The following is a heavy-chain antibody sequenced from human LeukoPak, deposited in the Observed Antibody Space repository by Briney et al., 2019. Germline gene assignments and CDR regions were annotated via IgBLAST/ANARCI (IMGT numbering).Heavy chain of an antibody. Sequence: SETLSLTCTVSGGSISSSSYYWGWIRQPPGEGLEWIGSIYYSGSTYYNPSLKSRVTISVDTSKNQFSLKLSSVTAADTAVYYCARQEVAVAGTGLDYWGQGTLVTVSS. V-gene: IGHV4-39*01. J-gene: IGHJ4*02. CDR1: GGSISSSSYY. CDR2: IYYSGST. CDR3: ARQEVAVAGTGLDY. D-gene: IGHD6-19*01.